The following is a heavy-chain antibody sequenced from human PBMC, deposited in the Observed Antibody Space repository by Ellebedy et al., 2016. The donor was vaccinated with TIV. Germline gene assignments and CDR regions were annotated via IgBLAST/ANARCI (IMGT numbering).Heavy chain of an antibody. Sequence: GESLKISCAASGFTFSSYSMNWVRQAPGKGLEWVSSISSISSYIYYADSVKGRFTISRDNAKNSLYLQMNSLRAEDTAVYYCEREESSGWVRNWGQGTLVTVSS. CDR3: EREESSGWVRN. V-gene: IGHV3-21*01. CDR1: GFTFSSYS. CDR2: ISSISSYI. D-gene: IGHD6-19*01. J-gene: IGHJ4*02.